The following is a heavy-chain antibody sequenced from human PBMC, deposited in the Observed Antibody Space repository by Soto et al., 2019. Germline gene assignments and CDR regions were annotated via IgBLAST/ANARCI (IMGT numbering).Heavy chain of an antibody. J-gene: IGHJ6*02. CDR3: ARVTRDCSGGSCYPYYYYGMDV. Sequence: GGSLRLSCAASGFTFSSYAMHWVRQAPGKGLEWVAVISYDGSNKYYADSVEGRFTISRDNSKNTLYLQMNSLRAEDTAVYYCARVTRDCSGGSCYPYYYYGMDVWGQGATVTVSS. CDR2: ISYDGSNK. CDR1: GFTFSSYA. D-gene: IGHD2-15*01. V-gene: IGHV3-30-3*01.